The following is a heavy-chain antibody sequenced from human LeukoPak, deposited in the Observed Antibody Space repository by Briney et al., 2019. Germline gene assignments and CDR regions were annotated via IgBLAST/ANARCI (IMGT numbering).Heavy chain of an antibody. CDR1: GFTFSCYA. D-gene: IGHD3-10*01. CDR2: ISGIGGST. CDR3: AKGLYGSGSLKGRHYYYYYMDV. J-gene: IGHJ6*03. Sequence: QTGGPLRLSCAASGFTFSCYAMSGVRQAPGKGLEWVSAISGIGGSTDYADGVKGRFPISRDNSKNTLYLQMNSLRAEDTAVYYCAKGLYGSGSLKGRHYYYYYMDVWGKGTTVTVSS. V-gene: IGHV3-23*01.